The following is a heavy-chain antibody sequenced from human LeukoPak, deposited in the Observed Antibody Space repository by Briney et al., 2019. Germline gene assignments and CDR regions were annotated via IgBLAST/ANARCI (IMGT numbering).Heavy chain of an antibody. CDR1: GYSFTSYW. V-gene: IGHV5-10-1*01. D-gene: IGHD3-10*01. Sequence: GESLRISCKGSGYSFTSYWISWVRQMPGKGLEWMGRIDPSVSYTNYSPSFQGHVTISADKSISTAYLQWSSLKASDTAMYYCAIYYGSGSSFDYWGQGTLVTVSS. CDR2: IDPSVSYT. CDR3: AIYYGSGSSFDY. J-gene: IGHJ4*02.